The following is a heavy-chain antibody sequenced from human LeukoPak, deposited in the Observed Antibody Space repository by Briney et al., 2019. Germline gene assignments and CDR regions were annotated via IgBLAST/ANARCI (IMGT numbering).Heavy chain of an antibody. J-gene: IGHJ4*02. V-gene: IGHV3-30*02. CDR3: ARFAPVPATLDY. CDR2: IRYDGSNK. Sequence: GGSLRLSCAASGFTFSSYGMHWVRQAPGKGLEWVAFIRYDGSNKYYADSVKGRFTISRDNSKNTLYLLMNSLRAEDTAVYYCARFAPVPATLDYWGQGTLVTVSS. CDR1: GFTFSSYG. D-gene: IGHD2-2*01.